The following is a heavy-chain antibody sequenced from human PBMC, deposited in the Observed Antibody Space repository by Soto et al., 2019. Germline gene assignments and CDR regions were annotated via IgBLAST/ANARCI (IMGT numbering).Heavy chain of an antibody. D-gene: IGHD2-2*01. CDR1: GYTFTSYG. V-gene: IGHV1-69*13. CDR3: ARDPWRLRSRDLFDY. Sequence: QVQLVQSGAEVKKPGASVKVSCKASGYTFTSYGISWVRQAPGQGLEWMGGIIPIFGTANYAQKFQGRVTITADESTSTAYMELSSLRSEDTAVYYCARDPWRLRSRDLFDYWGQGTLVTVSS. J-gene: IGHJ4*02. CDR2: IIPIFGTA.